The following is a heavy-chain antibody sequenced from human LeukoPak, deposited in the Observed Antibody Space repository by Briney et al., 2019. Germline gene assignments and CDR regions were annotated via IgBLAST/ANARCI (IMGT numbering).Heavy chain of an antibody. J-gene: IGHJ5*02. CDR3: AKMSSSYNWFDP. CDR1: GGSMSSGGYS. Sequence: SETLSLTCAVSGGSMSSGGYSWSWIRQPPGKGLEFIGYIYHSGTTYYNPSLKSRVTMSVDRTKYQLSLKLSSVTAADTAVYYCAKMSSSYNWFDPWGQGTLVTVSS. D-gene: IGHD6-6*01. V-gene: IGHV4-30-2*01. CDR2: IYHSGTT.